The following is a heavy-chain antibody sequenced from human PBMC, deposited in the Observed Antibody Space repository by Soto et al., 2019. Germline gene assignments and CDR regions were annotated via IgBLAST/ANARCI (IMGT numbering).Heavy chain of an antibody. Sequence: QVQLVQSGAEVKKPGSSVKVSCKASGGTFSSYAISWVRQAPGQGLEWMGGIIPIFGTANYAQKFQGRVTITADESTSKAYMELSSLRSEDTAVYYCARGLGGDIVLVPAASYYYGMDVWGQGTTVTVSS. J-gene: IGHJ6*02. CDR1: GGTFSSYA. V-gene: IGHV1-69*12. CDR2: IIPIFGTA. CDR3: ARGLGGDIVLVPAASYYYGMDV. D-gene: IGHD2-2*01.